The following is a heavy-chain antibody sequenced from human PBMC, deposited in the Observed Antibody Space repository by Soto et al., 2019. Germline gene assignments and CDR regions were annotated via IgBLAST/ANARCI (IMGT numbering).Heavy chain of an antibody. Sequence: QVQLVESGGGLVQPGGSLRLSCAASGFTFSDYYMSWVRQAPGKGLECISYITRSGDIMYYADSVKGRFTISRDNAKNSLYLQMNSLGADDTAVYYCARGHQYFHPWGQGTLVTVS. CDR3: ARGHQYFHP. J-gene: IGHJ1*01. CDR1: GFTFSDYY. D-gene: IGHD2-2*01. V-gene: IGHV3-11*01. CDR2: ITRSGDIM.